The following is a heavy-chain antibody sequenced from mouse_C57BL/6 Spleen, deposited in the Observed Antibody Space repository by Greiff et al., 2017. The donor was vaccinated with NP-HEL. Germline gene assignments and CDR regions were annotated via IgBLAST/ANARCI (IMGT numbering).Heavy chain of an antibody. CDR1: GYTFTSYW. Sequence: QVQLQQPGAELVKPGASVKLSCKASGYTFTSYWMHWVKQRPGPGLEWIGMIHPNSGSTNYNEKFKSKATLTVDKSSSTAYMQLSSLTSEDSAVYYWARGGITTACDYWGQGTTLTVSS. D-gene: IGHD1-2*01. CDR3: ARGGITTACDY. J-gene: IGHJ2*01. CDR2: IHPNSGST. V-gene: IGHV1-64*01.